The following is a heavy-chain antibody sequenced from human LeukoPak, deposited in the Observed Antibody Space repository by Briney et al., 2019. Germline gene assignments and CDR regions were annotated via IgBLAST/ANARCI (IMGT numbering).Heavy chain of an antibody. V-gene: IGHV3-33*01. Sequence: GGSLRLSCAASGFIFSSYGMHWVRQAPGKGLEWVSLIWYDGSNKHYADSVKGRFTISRDNSKNTVFLQMNSLRVEDTAVYYCAGGGTSANFDYWGPGTLVTVSS. CDR3: AGGGTSANFDY. D-gene: IGHD4-23*01. CDR2: IWYDGSNK. J-gene: IGHJ4*02. CDR1: GFIFSSYG.